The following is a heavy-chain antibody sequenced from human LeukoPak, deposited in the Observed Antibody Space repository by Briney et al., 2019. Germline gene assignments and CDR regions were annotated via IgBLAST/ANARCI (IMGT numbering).Heavy chain of an antibody. CDR2: IYYSGST. Sequence: SETLSLTCTVSACSISSYYWSWIRQPPGKGLEWIGYIYYSGSTNYNPSLKSRVTISVDTSKNQFSLKLSSVTAADTAVYYCAREGREGVDYWGEGTLVTVSS. J-gene: IGHJ4*02. D-gene: IGHD5-24*01. CDR3: AREGREGVDY. CDR1: ACSISSYY. V-gene: IGHV4-59*01.